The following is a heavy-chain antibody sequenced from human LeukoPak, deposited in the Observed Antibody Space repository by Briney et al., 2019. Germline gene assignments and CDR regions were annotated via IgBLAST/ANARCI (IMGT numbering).Heavy chain of an antibody. CDR3: ARGSRTYLIYYSFNY. D-gene: IGHD3-10*01. Sequence: PSETLSLTCTVSGGSISSSSYYWGWIRQPPGKGLEWIGSIYYSGSTYYNPSLKSRITISVDTSKNQFSLKLSSVTAADTAVYYCARGSRTYLIYYSFNYWGQGTLVTVSS. CDR1: GGSISSSSYY. CDR2: IYYSGST. J-gene: IGHJ4*02. V-gene: IGHV4-39*07.